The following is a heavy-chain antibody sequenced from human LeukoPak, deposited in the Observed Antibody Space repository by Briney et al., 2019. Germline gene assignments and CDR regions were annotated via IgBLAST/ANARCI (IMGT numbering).Heavy chain of an antibody. J-gene: IGHJ2*01. CDR1: GYTFTGHY. CDR3: ARDVYTSGWRYFDL. CDR2: TNPNSGDT. V-gene: IGHV1-2*02. Sequence: ASMKVSCKASGYTFTGHYMHWVRQAPGQGPEWMAWTNPNSGDTNYAQKFQGRVTLTRDASIGTAYMEMNRLTYDDTAIYYCARDVYTSGWRYFDLWGHGTLVTVSS. D-gene: IGHD6-19*01.